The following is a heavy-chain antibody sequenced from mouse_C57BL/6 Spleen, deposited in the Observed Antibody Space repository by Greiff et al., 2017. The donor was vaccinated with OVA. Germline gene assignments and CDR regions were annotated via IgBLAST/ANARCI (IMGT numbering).Heavy chain of an antibody. CDR3: ASLGSYYYGSSAWFAY. Sequence: QVQLQQPGAELVRPGSSVKLSCKASGYTFTSYWMHWVKQRPIQGLEWIGNIDPSDSETHYNQKFKDKATLTVDKSSSTAYMQLSSLTSEDSAVYYCASLGSYYYGSSAWFAYWGQGTLVTVSA. V-gene: IGHV1-52*01. J-gene: IGHJ3*01. CDR2: IDPSDSET. D-gene: IGHD1-1*01. CDR1: GYTFTSYW.